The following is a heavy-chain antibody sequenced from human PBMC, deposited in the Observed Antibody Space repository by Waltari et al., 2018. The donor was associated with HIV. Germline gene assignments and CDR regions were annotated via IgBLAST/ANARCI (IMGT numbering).Heavy chain of an antibody. D-gene: IGHD3-16*01. CDR1: GFSFRSYW. CDR3: ARDPGGADAFDF. CDR2: IKQDGSEK. Sequence: EVQLVESGGGLVQPGGSLRLSCAAAGFSFRSYWMSWGRQAPGKGLEWVANIKQDGSEKYYVDSVKGRFNISRDNAKNSLYLQMNSLRDEDTAVYYCARDPGGADAFDFWGQGTMVTVSS. V-gene: IGHV3-7*01. J-gene: IGHJ3*01.